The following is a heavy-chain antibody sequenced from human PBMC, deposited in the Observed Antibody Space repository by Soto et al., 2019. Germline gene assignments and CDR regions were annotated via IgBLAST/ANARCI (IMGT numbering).Heavy chain of an antibody. CDR2: TYYRSKWYR. V-gene: IGHV6-1*01. Sequence: QVQLQQSGPGLVKPSQTLSLTCAISGDSVSSNSAAWNWFRQSPSRGLEWLGRTYYRSKWYRNYAVSVESRITINPDTSKSQFSLQLDSVTPEDTAVYYCARDGGSSYGFFDYWGQGTLVTVSS. D-gene: IGHD5-18*01. J-gene: IGHJ4*02. CDR1: GDSVSSNSAA. CDR3: ARDGGSSYGFFDY.